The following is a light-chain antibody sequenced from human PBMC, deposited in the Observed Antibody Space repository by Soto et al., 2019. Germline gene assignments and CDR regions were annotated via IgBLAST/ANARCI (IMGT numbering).Light chain of an antibody. CDR3: QQEGNCPRT. V-gene: IGKV3-20*01. CDR1: QSVSSSY. J-gene: IGKJ1*01. Sequence: ETVLTQSPGTLSLSPGERATLSCRASQSVSSSYLGWYQQKPGQAPRLLIYGASSRTTGIPDRFSGSGSGTDFTITTSSRAPEDFAVYSCQQEGNCPRTFGPGTKVEIK. CDR2: GAS.